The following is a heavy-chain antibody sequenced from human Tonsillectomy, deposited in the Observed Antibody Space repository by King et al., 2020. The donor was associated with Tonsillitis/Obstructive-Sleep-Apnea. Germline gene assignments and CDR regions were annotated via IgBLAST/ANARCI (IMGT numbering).Heavy chain of an antibody. J-gene: IGHJ4*02. CDR3: ARDSYSSGWYYFDY. CDR1: GGTFSSYA. V-gene: IGHV1-69*04. Sequence: QLVQSGAEVKKPGSSVKVSCKASGGTFSSYAISWVRQAPGQGLEWMGRIIPILGIANYAQKFQGRVTITADKSTSTAYMELSSLRSEDTDVYYCARDSYSSGWYYFDYWDQGTLVTVSS. D-gene: IGHD6-19*01. CDR2: IIPILGIA.